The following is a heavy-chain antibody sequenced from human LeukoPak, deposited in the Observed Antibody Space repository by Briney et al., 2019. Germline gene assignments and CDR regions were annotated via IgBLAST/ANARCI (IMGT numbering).Heavy chain of an antibody. D-gene: IGHD6-19*01. J-gene: IGHJ1*01. CDR2: IYYSGST. CDR3: ARGVTGGWYGDFQH. CDR1: GASISSYY. V-gene: IGHV4-59*01. Sequence: PSETLSLTCTASGASISSYYWSWIRQPPGKGLEWMGDIYYSGSTNYNSSLKSRVTISVDTSKNQFSLKLSSVTAADTAVYYCARGVTGGWYGDFQHWGQGTLVTVSS.